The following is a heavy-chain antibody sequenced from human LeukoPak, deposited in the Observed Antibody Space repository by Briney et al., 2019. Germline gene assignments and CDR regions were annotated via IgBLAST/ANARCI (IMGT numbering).Heavy chain of an antibody. CDR3: ARRDALSGYYYMDV. V-gene: IGHV1-69*01. J-gene: IGHJ6*03. CDR1: GGTFSSYA. D-gene: IGHD3-10*01. CDR2: IIPIFGTA. Sequence: GRSLRLSCAASGGTFSSYAISWVRQAPGQGLEWMGGIIPIFGTANYAQKFQGRVTITADESTSTAYMELSSLRSEDTAVYYCARRDALSGYYYMDVWGKGTTVTVSS.